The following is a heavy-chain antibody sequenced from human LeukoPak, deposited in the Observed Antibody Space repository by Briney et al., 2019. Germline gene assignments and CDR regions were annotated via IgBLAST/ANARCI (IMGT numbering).Heavy chain of an antibody. Sequence: ASVKVSCKASGYTFTGYYMHWVRQAPGQGLEWMGWINPNSGGTNYAQKFQGRVTMTRDTSISTAYMELSRLRSDDTAVYYCARVSSLGFWNYYGMDVWGKGTTVTVSS. CDR1: GYTFTGYY. J-gene: IGHJ6*04. CDR2: INPNSGGT. D-gene: IGHD3-3*01. V-gene: IGHV1-2*02. CDR3: ARVSSLGFWNYYGMDV.